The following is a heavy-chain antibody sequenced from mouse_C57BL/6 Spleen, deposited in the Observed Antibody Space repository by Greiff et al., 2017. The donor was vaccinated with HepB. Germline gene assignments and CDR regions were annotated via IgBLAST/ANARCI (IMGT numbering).Heavy chain of an antibody. J-gene: IGHJ4*01. V-gene: IGHV1-7*01. CDR1: GYTFTSYW. Sequence: QVQLKQSGAELAKPGASVKLSCKASGYTFTSYWMHWVKQRPGQGLEWIGYINPSSGYTKYNQKFKDKATLTADTSSSTAYMQLSSLTYEDSAVYYCARRENYGNFYAMDYWGQGTSVTVSS. D-gene: IGHD2-1*01. CDR3: ARRENYGNFYAMDY. CDR2: INPSSGYT.